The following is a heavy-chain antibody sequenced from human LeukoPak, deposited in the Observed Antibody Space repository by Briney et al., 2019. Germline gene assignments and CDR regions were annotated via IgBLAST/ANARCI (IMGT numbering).Heavy chain of an antibody. CDR3: ARAGLGYCSSTSCYKWFDP. V-gene: IGHV1-2*02. Sequence: ASVKVSCKASGYTFTGYYMHWVRQAPGQGLERMGWINPNSGGTNYAQKFQGRVTMTRDTSISTAYMELSRLRSDDTAVYYCARAGLGYCSSTSCYKWFDPWGQGTLVTVSS. D-gene: IGHD2-2*02. J-gene: IGHJ5*02. CDR2: INPNSGGT. CDR1: GYTFTGYY.